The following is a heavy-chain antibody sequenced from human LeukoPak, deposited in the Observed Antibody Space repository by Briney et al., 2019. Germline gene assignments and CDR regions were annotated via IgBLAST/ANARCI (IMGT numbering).Heavy chain of an antibody. CDR3: ARVLSQYYYGSGSYYYDY. D-gene: IGHD3-10*01. CDR1: GYTFTSYG. J-gene: IGHJ4*02. V-gene: IGHV1-18*01. CDR2: ISAYNGNT. Sequence: ASVKVSCKASGYTFTSYGISWVRQAPGQGLEWMGWISAYNGNTNYAQKLQGRVTMTTDTSTSTAYMELRSLRSDDTAVYYCARVLSQYYYGSGSYYYDYWGQGTLVTVSS.